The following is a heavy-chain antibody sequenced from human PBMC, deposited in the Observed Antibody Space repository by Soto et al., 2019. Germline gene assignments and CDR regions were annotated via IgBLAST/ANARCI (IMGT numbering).Heavy chain of an antibody. Sequence: GGSLRLSCAASGFTVSSNYMNWVRQAPGKGLEWVSTIGTRSDIYYAESVKGRFTISRDNAKNSLSLQMNSLRVEDTAVYYCAREETAWPLAYGLDVWGQGTAVTVSS. CDR1: GFTVSSNY. CDR2: IGTRSDI. CDR3: AREETAWPLAYGLDV. V-gene: IGHV3-21*01. D-gene: IGHD2-21*02. J-gene: IGHJ6*02.